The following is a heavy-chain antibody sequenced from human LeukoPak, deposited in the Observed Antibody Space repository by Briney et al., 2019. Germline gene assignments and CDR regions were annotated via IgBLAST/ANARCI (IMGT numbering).Heavy chain of an antibody. Sequence: PSETLSLTCAVYGGSFSGYYWSWIRQPPGKGLEWIGEINHSGSTNYNPSLKSRVTISVDTSKNQFSLKLSSMTAADTAVYYCARTTEAHSWRTRYYDYYMDVWGKGTTVTVSS. CDR2: INHSGST. CDR3: ARTTEAHSWRTRYYDYYMDV. J-gene: IGHJ6*03. V-gene: IGHV4-34*01. CDR1: GGSFSGYY. D-gene: IGHD6-13*01.